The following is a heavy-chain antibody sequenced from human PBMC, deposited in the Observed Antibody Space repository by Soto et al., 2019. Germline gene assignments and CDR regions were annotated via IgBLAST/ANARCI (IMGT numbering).Heavy chain of an antibody. CDR3: AHSTIWGSYRSPFHS. V-gene: IGHV2-5*02. J-gene: IGHJ4*02. CDR1: GFSLNITGMG. CDR2: IYWDDDR. Sequence: QIPLKESGPTLVKPTQTLTLTCAFSGFSLNITGMGVGWIRQPPGKAQEWLALIYWDDDRRYSPSLKSRLTISRATSKAQVVLTMTTMDPVDTATYYCAHSTIWGSYRSPFHSWGQGTLVTVSS. D-gene: IGHD3-16*02.